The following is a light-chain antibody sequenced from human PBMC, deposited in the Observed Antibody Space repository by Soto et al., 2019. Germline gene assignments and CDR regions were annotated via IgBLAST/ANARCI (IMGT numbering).Light chain of an antibody. CDR3: HQYNNWPLT. V-gene: IGKV3-15*01. CDR1: QNIRNN. Sequence: EIVITHSPSTLSVSPGESASLSCRSSQNIRNNLAWYQQKPGQAPRLLFSDTSTRATTVPARFNGSGSGTEFSLAISNLQSEDFAVYYCHQYNNWPLTFGGGTKVDIK. J-gene: IGKJ4*01. CDR2: DTS.